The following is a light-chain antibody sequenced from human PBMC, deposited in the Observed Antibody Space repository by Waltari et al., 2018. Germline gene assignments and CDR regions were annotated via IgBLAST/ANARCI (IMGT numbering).Light chain of an antibody. Sequence: EIVLTQSPGTLSLSPGERPTLPCRASQSVTSISLTWYQQKHGQAPRLLIHGTSRRATSIPDRFSGSGPGTHFTLTISRLEPEDFAVYYCQQYDGEVLTFGGGTKVEI. CDR2: GTS. CDR3: QQYDGEVLT. V-gene: IGKV3-20*01. J-gene: IGKJ4*01. CDR1: QSVTSIS.